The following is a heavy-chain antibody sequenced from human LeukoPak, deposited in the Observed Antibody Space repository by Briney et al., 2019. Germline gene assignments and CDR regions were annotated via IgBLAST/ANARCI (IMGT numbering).Heavy chain of an antibody. J-gene: IGHJ4*02. CDR1: GFTFSTYA. Sequence: PGRSLRLSCAASGFTFSTYAIHWVRQSPGKGLEWVSYISSSSSAINYADSVRGRFTISRDNAKNSLYLQMNSLRPEDTAVYYCARGGAARPDYWGQGTLVTVSS. V-gene: IGHV3-48*01. CDR2: ISSSSSAI. CDR3: ARGGAARPDY. D-gene: IGHD6-6*01.